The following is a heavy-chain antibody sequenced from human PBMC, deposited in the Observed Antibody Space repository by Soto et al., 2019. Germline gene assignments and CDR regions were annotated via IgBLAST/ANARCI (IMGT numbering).Heavy chain of an antibody. Sequence: EVQLVESGGGLVQPGESLRLSCAASGFTFSSYAMSWVRQAPGKGLEWVSVISGSDDSTYYADSVKGRFTISRDNSKNTLYLQMNSLRAEDTAVYYCAKRSSSATFDYWGQGTLVTVSS. V-gene: IGHV3-23*04. D-gene: IGHD6-6*01. CDR1: GFTFSSYA. J-gene: IGHJ4*02. CDR2: ISGSDDST. CDR3: AKRSSSATFDY.